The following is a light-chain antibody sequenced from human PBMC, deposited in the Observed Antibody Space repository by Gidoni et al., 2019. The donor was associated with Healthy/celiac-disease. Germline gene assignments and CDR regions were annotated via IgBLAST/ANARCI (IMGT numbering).Light chain of an antibody. V-gene: IGLV1-40*01. CDR1: SSNIGAGYG. Sequence: QSVLPQPPSVSGAPGQRVPISCTGSSSNIGAGYGVHWYQQRPGTAPKLLIYGHINRPSGVPDRFSGSKFGTSAPLAIPWLQAGDWADYCCQSYDSSLSGSYVFGTGTKVTVL. J-gene: IGLJ1*01. CDR3: QSYDSSLSGSYV. CDR2: GHI.